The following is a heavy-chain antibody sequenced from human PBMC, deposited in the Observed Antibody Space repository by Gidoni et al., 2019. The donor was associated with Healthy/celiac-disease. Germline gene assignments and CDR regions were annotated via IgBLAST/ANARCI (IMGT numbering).Heavy chain of an antibody. Sequence: QVQLQESGPGLVKPSQTLSLTCPVSGDSISGGNYYWSWIRQHPGKGLEWIGYIYYTGSTYYNPSLKRRFTISVDTSKNQFSLNLTSATAADTAMYYGARHVYRGGMDVWGQGTPVTVSS. D-gene: IGHD2-8*01. J-gene: IGHJ6*02. CDR3: ARHVYRGGMDV. CDR2: IYYTGST. CDR1: GDSISGGNYY. V-gene: IGHV4-31*03.